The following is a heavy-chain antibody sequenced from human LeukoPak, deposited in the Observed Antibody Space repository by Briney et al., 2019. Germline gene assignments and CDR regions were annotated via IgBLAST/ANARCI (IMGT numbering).Heavy chain of an antibody. CDR1: GFTFSDYY. J-gene: IGHJ6*04. Sequence: PGGSLRLSCAASGFTFSDYYMSWIRQAPGKGLEWLSHISTSGSTIYYANSVKGRFTISRDNAKNSVYLQMNSLRAEDTAVYYCAELGITMIGGVWGKGTTVTISS. CDR2: ISTSGSTI. D-gene: IGHD3-10*02. CDR3: AELGITMIGGV. V-gene: IGHV3-11*04.